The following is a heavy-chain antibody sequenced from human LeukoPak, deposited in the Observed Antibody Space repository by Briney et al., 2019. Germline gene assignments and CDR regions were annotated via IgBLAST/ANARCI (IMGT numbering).Heavy chain of an antibody. CDR2: INHSGST. D-gene: IGHD4-23*01. CDR3: ARAFNSFAYFDY. Sequence: PSETLSLTCAVYGGSFSGYYWSWIRRPPGKGLEWIGEINHSGSTNYNPSLKSRVTISVDTSKSQFSLKLNSVTAADTAVYYCARAFNSFAYFDYWGQGTLVTVSS. V-gene: IGHV4-34*01. J-gene: IGHJ4*02. CDR1: GGSFSGYY.